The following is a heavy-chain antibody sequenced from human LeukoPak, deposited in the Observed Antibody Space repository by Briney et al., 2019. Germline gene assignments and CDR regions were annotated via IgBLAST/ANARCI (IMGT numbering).Heavy chain of an antibody. V-gene: IGHV4-59*01. D-gene: IGHD2-21*02. CDR2: IYYSGST. Sequence: SETLSLTCTVSGGSISSYYWSWIRQPPGKGLEWIGYIYYSGSTNYNPSLKSRVTISVDTSKNQFSLKLSSVTAADTAVYYCARDSTGGDYYFDYWGQGTLVTVSS. CDR3: ARDSTGGDYYFDY. J-gene: IGHJ4*02. CDR1: GGSISSYY.